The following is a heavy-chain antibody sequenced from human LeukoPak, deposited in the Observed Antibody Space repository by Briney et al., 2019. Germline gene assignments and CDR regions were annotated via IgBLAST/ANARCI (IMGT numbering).Heavy chain of an antibody. CDR3: ARDYDSSGLDALDI. CDR1: GFTFSSYE. CDR2: ISSSASTK. D-gene: IGHD3-22*01. Sequence: GGSLRLSCAASGFTFSSYEMNWVRQAPGKGLEWVSYISSSASTKKYEDSVKGRFTISRDNAKNSLYLQMNSLRAEDAAVYYCARDYDSSGLDALDIWGRGTMVTVSS. V-gene: IGHV3-48*03. J-gene: IGHJ3*02.